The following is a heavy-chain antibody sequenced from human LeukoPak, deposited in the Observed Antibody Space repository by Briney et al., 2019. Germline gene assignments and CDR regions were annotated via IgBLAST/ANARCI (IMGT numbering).Heavy chain of an antibody. CDR3: ARGWELLGFYFDY. Sequence: SETLSLTCAVYGGSLSGYYWSWIRQPPGKGLEWIGEINHSGSTNYNPSLKSRVTISVDTSKNQFSLKLNSVTAADTAVYYCARGWELLGFYFDYWGPGNLVTVSS. CDR1: GGSLSGYY. V-gene: IGHV4-34*01. J-gene: IGHJ4*02. CDR2: INHSGST. D-gene: IGHD1-26*01.